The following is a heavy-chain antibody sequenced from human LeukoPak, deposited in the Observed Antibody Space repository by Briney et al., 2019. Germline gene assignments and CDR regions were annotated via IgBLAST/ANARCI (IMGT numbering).Heavy chain of an antibody. CDR1: GGSISSYY. CDR3: ARGLRYFDWLPGGIAFDI. J-gene: IGHJ3*02. V-gene: IGHV4-59*01. D-gene: IGHD3-9*01. CDR2: IYYSGST. Sequence: PSETLSLTCTVSGGSISSYYWSWIRQPPGKGLEWIGYIYYSGSTNYNPSLKSRVTISVDTSKNQFSLKLSSVTAADTAVYYCARGLRYFDWLPGGIAFDIWGQGTMVTVSS.